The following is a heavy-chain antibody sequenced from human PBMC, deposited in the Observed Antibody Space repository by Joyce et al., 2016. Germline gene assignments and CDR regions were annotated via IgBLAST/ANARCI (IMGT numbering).Heavy chain of an antibody. CDR2: IRSGASGGRT. Sequence: EVQLVESGGGLVQPGRSLRLSCTTSGFTFGDYSMTWVRQAPGKGLELVGFIRSGASGGRTEYAASVEDRFTNSRDDSNSIAYLQMNSLKTEDTAVYYCSRLAATTVQIDYWGQGTLVTVSS. CDR1: GFTFGDYS. CDR3: SRLAATTVQIDY. D-gene: IGHD1/OR15-1a*01. J-gene: IGHJ4*02. V-gene: IGHV3-49*04.